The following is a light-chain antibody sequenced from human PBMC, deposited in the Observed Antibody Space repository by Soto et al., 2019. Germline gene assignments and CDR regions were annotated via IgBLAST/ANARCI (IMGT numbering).Light chain of an antibody. CDR3: LQALQTPWT. V-gene: IGKV2-28*01. Sequence: DIVMTQSPLSLPVTPGEPASISCRSSQSLLHSNGYTYLDWCLQKPGQSPQLLIYLGSNRTSGVPDRFSGSGSGTDFTLKISRVEAEDVGVYYCLQALQTPWTFGQGTKVEIK. J-gene: IGKJ1*01. CDR2: LGS. CDR1: QSLLHSNGYTY.